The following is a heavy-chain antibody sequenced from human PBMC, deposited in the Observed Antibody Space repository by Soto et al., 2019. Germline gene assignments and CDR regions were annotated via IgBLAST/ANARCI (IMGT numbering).Heavy chain of an antibody. CDR2: IWYDGSNE. CDR1: GFTFSTYG. Sequence: GGSLRLSCAASGFTFSTYGMHWVRQAPGKGLEWVAFIWYDGSNEHYGDSVKGRFTISRDNSKNTLYLQMDSLRAEDTAVYYCARDGSGRHEHDYWGQGTLVTVSS. J-gene: IGHJ4*02. V-gene: IGHV3-33*01. CDR3: ARDGSGRHEHDY.